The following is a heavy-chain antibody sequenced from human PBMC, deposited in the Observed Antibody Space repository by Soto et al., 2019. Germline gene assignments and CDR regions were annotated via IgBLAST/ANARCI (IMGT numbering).Heavy chain of an antibody. CDR3: ARARDQQWVRLPFDY. V-gene: IGHV3-23*01. CDR1: GFFFSSYT. Sequence: EVQLLESWGGLVQPGGSLRLSCVGSGFFFSSYTMTWVRQAPGKGLEWVSSFSATSENTYYADSVRGRFTISRDNSKNTLFLQMKSLTAADTAMYYCARARDQQWVRLPFDYWGQGILVIGSS. J-gene: IGHJ4*02. D-gene: IGHD6-19*01. CDR2: FSATSENT.